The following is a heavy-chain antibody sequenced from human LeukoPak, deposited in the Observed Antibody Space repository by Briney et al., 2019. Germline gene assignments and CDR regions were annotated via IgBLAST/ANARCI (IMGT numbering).Heavy chain of an antibody. CDR1: GGSISSSSYY. Sequence: SETLSLTCTVSGGSISSSSYYWGWIRQPPGKGPEWIGSIYYSGSTYYNPSLKSRVTISVGTSKNQFSLKLSSVTAADTAVYYCARDSIAAAGGTTPFDYWGQGTLVTVSS. D-gene: IGHD6-13*01. V-gene: IGHV4-39*07. CDR2: IYYSGST. CDR3: ARDSIAAAGGTTPFDY. J-gene: IGHJ4*02.